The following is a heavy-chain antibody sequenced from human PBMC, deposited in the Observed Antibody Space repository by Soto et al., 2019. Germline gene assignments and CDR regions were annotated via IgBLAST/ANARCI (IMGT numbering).Heavy chain of an antibody. V-gene: IGHV1-69*08. CDR1: GGTFSSYT. D-gene: IGHD3-10*02. CDR3: AREGGDYVLDY. CDR2: IIPILGIA. Sequence: QVQLVQSGAEVKKPGSSVKVSCKASGGTFSSYTISWVRQAPGQGLEWMGRIIPILGIANYAQKFQGRVTSTADKATSTAYMELSSLRSEDTAVYYCAREGGDYVLDYWGQGTLVTVSS. J-gene: IGHJ4*02.